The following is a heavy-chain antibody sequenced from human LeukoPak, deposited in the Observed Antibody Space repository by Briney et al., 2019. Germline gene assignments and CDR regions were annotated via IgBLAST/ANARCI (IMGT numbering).Heavy chain of an antibody. CDR2: IKQDGSEK. CDR1: GFTFSSYW. J-gene: IGHJ4*02. CDR3: ARDLHGLGADFDY. Sequence: GGSLRLSCAASGFTFSSYWMSWVRQAPGKGLEWVANIKQDGSEKYYVDSVKGRFTISRDNAKNSLYLQMNSLRAEDTAVYYCARDLHGLGADFDYWGQGTLVTVSS. V-gene: IGHV3-7*01. D-gene: IGHD3-10*01.